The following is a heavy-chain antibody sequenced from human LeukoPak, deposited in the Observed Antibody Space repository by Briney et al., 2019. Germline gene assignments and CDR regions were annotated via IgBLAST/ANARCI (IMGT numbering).Heavy chain of an antibody. Sequence: QPGGPLRLSCAASGFSVSNNYMTWVRQAPGKGLEWVSVIHSGGETYYTDSVKGRFTISRDNSKNTLYLQMNSLRAEDTAVYYCGRAGVYSASSGYGPDRWGQGTLVTVSS. J-gene: IGHJ5*02. CDR2: IHSGGET. CDR3: GRAGVYSASSGYGPDR. V-gene: IGHV3-53*01. D-gene: IGHD3-22*01. CDR1: GFSVSNNY.